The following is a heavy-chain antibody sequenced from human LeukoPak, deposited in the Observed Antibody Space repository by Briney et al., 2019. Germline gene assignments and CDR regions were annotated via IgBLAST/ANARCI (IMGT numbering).Heavy chain of an antibody. J-gene: IGHJ4*02. CDR3: ARGGYYYDSSGYYRGPDY. V-gene: IGHV1-2*02. CDR2: INPNSGGT. D-gene: IGHD3-22*01. CDR1: GYTFTGYY. Sequence: GASVKVSCKASGYTFTGYYMHWVRQAPGQGLEWMGWINPNSGGTNYAQKFQGRVTMTRDTSISTAYMELSRLRSDDTAVYYCARGGYYYDSSGYYRGPDYWGQGTLVTVSS.